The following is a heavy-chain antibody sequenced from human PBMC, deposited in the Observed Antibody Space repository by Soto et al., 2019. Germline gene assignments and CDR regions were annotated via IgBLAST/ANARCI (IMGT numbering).Heavy chain of an antibody. V-gene: IGHV3-48*03. CDR2: ISSSGSTI. CDR1: GFIFCDYD. Sequence: EVQLVESGGGLVQPGGSLRLSCAAAGFIFCDYDMNWVRQAPGKGLEWVSYISSSGSTIDYADSVKGRFTISRDNTKNSLYLQMNSLRAEDTAVYYCAREVDIVASFYYYGMDVWGQGTTVTVS. CDR3: AREVDIVASFYYYGMDV. D-gene: IGHD5-12*01. J-gene: IGHJ6*02.